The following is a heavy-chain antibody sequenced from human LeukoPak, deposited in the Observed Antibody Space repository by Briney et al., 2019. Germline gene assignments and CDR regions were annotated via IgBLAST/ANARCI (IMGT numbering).Heavy chain of an antibody. J-gene: IGHJ6*03. CDR3: ARGPERYYYGSGSYFYYYYYYMDV. V-gene: IGHV1-2*02. CDR2: INPNSGGT. Sequence: ASVKVSCKASGYTFTGYYMRWVRQAPGQGLEWMGWINPNSGGTNYAQKFQGRVTMTRDTSISTAYMELSRLRSDDTAVYYCARGPERYYYGSGSYFYYYYYYMDVWGKGTTVTVSS. CDR1: GYTFTGYY. D-gene: IGHD3-10*01.